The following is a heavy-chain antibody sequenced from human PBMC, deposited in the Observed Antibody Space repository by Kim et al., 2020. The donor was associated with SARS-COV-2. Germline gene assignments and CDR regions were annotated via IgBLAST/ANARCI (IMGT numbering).Heavy chain of an antibody. V-gene: IGHV3-21*01. CDR1: GFTFSNYS. J-gene: IGHJ4*02. CDR3: ARVRTSGWSYFDY. D-gene: IGHD6-19*01. Sequence: GGSLRLSCAASGFTFSNYSMNWVRQAPGKGLEWISSISSSGSYIYYADPMKGRFTISMDNARASLYLQMNSLRAEDTAVYYCARVRTSGWSYFDYWGQGTLVTVSS. CDR2: ISSSGSYI.